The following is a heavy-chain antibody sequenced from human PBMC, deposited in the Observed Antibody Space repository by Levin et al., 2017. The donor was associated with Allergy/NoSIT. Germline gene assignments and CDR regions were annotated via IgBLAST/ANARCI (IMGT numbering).Heavy chain of an antibody. V-gene: IGHV4-39*01. CDR1: GGSISSSSYY. Sequence: SQTLSLTCTVSGGSISSSSYYWGWIRQPPGKGLEWIGSIYYSGSTYYNPSLKSRVTISVDTSKNQFSLKLSSVTAADTAVYYCARHPLVAGNSFDYWGQGTLVTVSS. CDR3: ARHPLVAGNSFDY. CDR2: IYYSGST. D-gene: IGHD6-19*01. J-gene: IGHJ4*02.